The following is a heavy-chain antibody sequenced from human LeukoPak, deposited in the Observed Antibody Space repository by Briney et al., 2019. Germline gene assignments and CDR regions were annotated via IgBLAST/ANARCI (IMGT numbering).Heavy chain of an antibody. CDR1: GGSINSYY. V-gene: IGHV4-59*01. CDR2: IYYGGST. J-gene: IGHJ4*01. CDR3: TSGGMVSGDY. D-gene: IGHD2-8*01. Sequence: ETLSLTCTVSGGSINSYYWSWIRQPTGKGLEWIGYIYYGGSTNYNPSLKSRVTISRDTSKNQFSLKLRSVTAADTAVYYCTSGGMVSGDYWGHGTLVTVSP.